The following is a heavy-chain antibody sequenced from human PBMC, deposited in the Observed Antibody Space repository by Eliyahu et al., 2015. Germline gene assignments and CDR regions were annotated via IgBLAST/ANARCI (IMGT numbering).Heavy chain of an antibody. CDR2: IYXDDDK. J-gene: IGHJ5*02. CDR1: GFSLSTSGGG. Sequence: QITLKESGPTLVKPTQTLTLTXTFSGFSLSTSGGGVGWIRQLPGXALEWLALIYXDDDKRYSPSLKSRLTITKDTSKNQVVLTMTNMDPVDTATYYCAHSRITIFGVVDNWFDPWGQGTLVTVSS. V-gene: IGHV2-5*02. D-gene: IGHD3-3*01. CDR3: AHSRITIFGVVDNWFDP.